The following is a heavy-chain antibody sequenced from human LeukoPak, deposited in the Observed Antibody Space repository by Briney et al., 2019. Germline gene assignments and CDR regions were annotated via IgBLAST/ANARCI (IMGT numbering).Heavy chain of an antibody. CDR3: ARDGGSRFSGFAP. D-gene: IGHD2-15*01. CDR1: GGSISSYS. CDR2: IYYTGST. Sequence: SETLSLTCTVSGGSISSYSWSWIRQPPGRGLEWIGHIYYTGSTNYNPSLKSRVTISVDTSKNQFSLSLSSVTAADTAVYYCARDGGSRFSGFAPWGQGTLVTVSS. V-gene: IGHV4-59*01. J-gene: IGHJ5*02.